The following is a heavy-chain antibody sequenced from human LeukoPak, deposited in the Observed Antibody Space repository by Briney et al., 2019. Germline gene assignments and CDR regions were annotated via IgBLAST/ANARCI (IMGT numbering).Heavy chain of an antibody. CDR1: GFTFTDYW. CDR3: AREGVFRAFDI. V-gene: IGHV3-7*01. J-gene: IGHJ4*02. Sequence: GGSLRLSCAASGFTFTDYWMTWLRQAPGKGLEWVANIKEDGSVKFYVDSVKGRFTISRDNAKNSLLLQMNSLRVEDTAVYYCAREGVFRAFDIWGQGTLVTVSS. CDR2: IKEDGSVK. D-gene: IGHD3-3*01.